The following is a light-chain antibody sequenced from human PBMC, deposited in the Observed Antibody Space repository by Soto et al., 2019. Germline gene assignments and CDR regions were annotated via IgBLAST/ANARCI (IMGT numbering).Light chain of an antibody. J-gene: IGLJ2*01. Sequence: QSALTQPASVSGSPGQSITISCTGTSSDVGDYNYVSWYQQHSGKAPKLMIYDVSYRPSGVSNRFSGSKSGNTASLTISGLQAEDEADYYCKSYTSSSTLVFGGGTKVTVL. CDR2: DVS. CDR3: KSYTSSSTLV. V-gene: IGLV2-14*03. CDR1: SSDVGDYNY.